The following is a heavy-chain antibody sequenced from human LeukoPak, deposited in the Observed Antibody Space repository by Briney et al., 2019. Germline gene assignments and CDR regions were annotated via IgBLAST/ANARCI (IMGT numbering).Heavy chain of an antibody. CDR3: ARVYCSGGSCYGPFDY. D-gene: IGHD2-15*01. V-gene: IGHV3-33*01. CDR2: IWNDGSNK. J-gene: IGHJ4*02. CDR1: GITFSNYG. Sequence: PGGSLRLSCAASGITFSNYGMHWVRQAPGKGLEWVAIIWNDGSNKYYADSVKGRFTISRDNSKDTLYLQMNSLRAEDTAVYYCARVYCSGGSCYGPFDYWGQGTLVTVSS.